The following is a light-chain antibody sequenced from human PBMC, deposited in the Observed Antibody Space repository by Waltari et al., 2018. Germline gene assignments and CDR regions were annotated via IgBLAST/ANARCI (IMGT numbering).Light chain of an antibody. Sequence: DIQMTQSPSTLPASVGDRVTITCRASQSISSWLAWYQQKPGKAPKLLIYDASSLESGVPSRFSGSGSGTEFTLTISSLQPDDFATYYCQQYNSYSRAFGQGTRLEIK. V-gene: IGKV1-5*01. CDR1: QSISSW. J-gene: IGKJ5*01. CDR2: DAS. CDR3: QQYNSYSRA.